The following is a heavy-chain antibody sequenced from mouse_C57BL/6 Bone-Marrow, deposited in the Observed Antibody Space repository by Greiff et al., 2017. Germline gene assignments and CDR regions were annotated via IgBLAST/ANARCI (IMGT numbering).Heavy chain of an antibody. CDR1: GYTFTSYG. CDR3: ARWVTGKLDY. V-gene: IGHV1-58*01. D-gene: IGHD4-1*01. J-gene: IGHJ2*01. Sequence: VQLQQSGAELVRPGSSVKMSCKTSGYTFTSYGINWVKQRPGQGLEWIGYIYLGNGYTEYNEKFKGKATLTLDTSSSTAYMQLSSLTSEDSAIYFCARWVTGKLDYWGQGTTLTVSS. CDR2: IYLGNGYT.